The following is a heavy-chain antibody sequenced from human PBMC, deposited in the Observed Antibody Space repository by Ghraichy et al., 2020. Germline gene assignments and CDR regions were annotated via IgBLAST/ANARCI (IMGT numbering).Heavy chain of an antibody. J-gene: IGHJ6*02. V-gene: IGHV3-15*01. CDR3: TTDSTSGTPRADYGMDV. D-gene: IGHD1-1*01. CDR1: GFTFSNAW. Sequence: GGSLRLSCAASGFTFSNAWMSWVRQAPGKGLEWVGRIKSKTDGGTTDYAAPVKGRFTISRDDSKNTLYLQMNSLKTEDTAVYYCTTDSTSGTPRADYGMDVWGQGTTVTVSS. CDR2: IKSKTDGGTT.